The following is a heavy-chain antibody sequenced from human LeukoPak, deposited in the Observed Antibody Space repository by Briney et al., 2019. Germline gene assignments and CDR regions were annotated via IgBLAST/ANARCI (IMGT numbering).Heavy chain of an antibody. CDR1: GFTFSSYG. Sequence: GGSLRLSCAASGFTFSSYGMNWVRQAPGKGLEWVSSISSSSSYIYYADSVKGRFTISRDNAKNSLYLQMNSLRAEDTAVYYCASDFWSGYYFDYWGQGTLVTVSS. J-gene: IGHJ4*02. D-gene: IGHD3-3*01. V-gene: IGHV3-21*01. CDR3: ASDFWSGYYFDY. CDR2: ISSSSSYI.